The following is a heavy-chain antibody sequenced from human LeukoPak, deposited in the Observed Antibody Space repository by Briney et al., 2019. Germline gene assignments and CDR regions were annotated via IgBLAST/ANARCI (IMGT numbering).Heavy chain of an antibody. V-gene: IGHV3-23*01. CDR1: GFTFSSYG. J-gene: IGHJ4*02. Sequence: PGGSLRLSCAASGFTFSSYGMSWVRQAPGKGLEWVSAISGSGGSTYYADSVKGRFTISKDNSKNTLYLQMNSLRAEDTAVYYCAKRRDGYNHFDYWGQGTLVTVSS. CDR2: ISGSGGST. CDR3: AKRRDGYNHFDY. D-gene: IGHD5-24*01.